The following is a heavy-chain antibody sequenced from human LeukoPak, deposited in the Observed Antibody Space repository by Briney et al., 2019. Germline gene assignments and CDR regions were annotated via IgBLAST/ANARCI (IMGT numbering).Heavy chain of an antibody. CDR2: ISCSGGST. J-gene: IGHJ5*02. CDR1: GFTFNSYA. D-gene: IGHD3-3*01. Sequence: GSLRLSCAAAGFTFNSYAMSWVRQAPGKGLEGVPTISCSGGSTYYADSVKGRFTISRDNSKNTLYLQMNSLRAEDTAVYYCAKNPKITIFGVVISDWFDPWGQGTLVTVSS. V-gene: IGHV3-23*01. CDR3: AKNPKITIFGVVISDWFDP.